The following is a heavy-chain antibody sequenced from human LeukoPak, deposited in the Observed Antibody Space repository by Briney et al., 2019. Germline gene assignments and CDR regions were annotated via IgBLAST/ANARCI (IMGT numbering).Heavy chain of an antibody. D-gene: IGHD3-22*01. V-gene: IGHV3-23*01. CDR1: AFTFNNYW. CDR2: ISASGGST. CDR3: VRDDDRPDNGLDY. J-gene: IGHJ4*02. Sequence: GGSLRLSCVASAFTFNNYWMHWVRQAPGRGLEWVSAISASGGSTYYADSVKGRFTISRDDSKNTLFLQMNSLRAEDTAVYYCVRDDDRPDNGLDYWGQGTLVTVSS.